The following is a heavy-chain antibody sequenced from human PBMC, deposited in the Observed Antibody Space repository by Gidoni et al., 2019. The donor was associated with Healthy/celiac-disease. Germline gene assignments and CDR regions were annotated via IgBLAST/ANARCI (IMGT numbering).Heavy chain of an antibody. CDR3: ARDHCSGGSCYPYYYYGMDV. CDR1: GGSISSGSYY. J-gene: IGHJ6*02. D-gene: IGHD2-15*01. V-gene: IGHV4-61*02. CDR2: IYTSGST. Sequence: QVQLQESGPGLVKPSQTLSLTCTVSGGSISSGSYYWSWIRQPAGKGLEWIGRIYTSGSTNYNPSLKSRVTISVDTSKNQFSLKLSSVTAADTAVYYCARDHCSGGSCYPYYYYGMDVWGQGTTVTVSS.